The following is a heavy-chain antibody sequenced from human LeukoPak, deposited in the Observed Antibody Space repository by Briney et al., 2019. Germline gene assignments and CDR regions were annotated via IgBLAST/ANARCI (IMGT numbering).Heavy chain of an antibody. CDR2: ISGSGGST. V-gene: IGHV3-23*01. D-gene: IGHD6-13*01. J-gene: IGHJ4*02. Sequence: GGSLRLSCAASGFTFSSYAMSWVRQAPGKGLEWVSAISGSGGSTYYADSVKGRFTISRDNSKNTLYLQMNSLRAEDTAVYYCAKVRSSWYLERFDYWGQGTLVTVSP. CDR3: AKVRSSWYLERFDY. CDR1: GFTFSSYA.